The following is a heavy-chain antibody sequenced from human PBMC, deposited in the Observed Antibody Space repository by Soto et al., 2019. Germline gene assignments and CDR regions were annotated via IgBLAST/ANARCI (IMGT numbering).Heavy chain of an antibody. Sequence: QVQLVESGGGLVQPGRSLRLSCAGSGFTFSTYSVHWVRQAPGKGLEWVAVVSSDGTRTYYADSVKGRFTISRDNSMDTMFMQMNSLRVEDTAVYYCARDVWHCGSNSCYFYGMDGWGQGPTVTVSS. CDR2: VSSDGTRT. D-gene: IGHD2-2*01. V-gene: IGHV3-30-3*01. CDR1: GFTFSTYS. CDR3: ARDVWHCGSNSCYFYGMDG. J-gene: IGHJ6*02.